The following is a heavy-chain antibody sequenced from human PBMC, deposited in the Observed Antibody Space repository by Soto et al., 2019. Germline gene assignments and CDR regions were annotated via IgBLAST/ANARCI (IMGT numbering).Heavy chain of an antibody. J-gene: IGHJ4*02. CDR1: GGSVNTYY. Sequence: QVQLQESGPGLVKPSETLSLTCTVSGGSVNTYYWSWIRQPPGKGLEWIGYIYYSGNTNYNPSLKXRVTISVDTSKTQFSLKLSSMTAADTAVYFCARGRPWELYDYWGQGTLVTVSS. V-gene: IGHV4-59*02. D-gene: IGHD1-26*01. CDR2: IYYSGNT. CDR3: ARGRPWELYDY.